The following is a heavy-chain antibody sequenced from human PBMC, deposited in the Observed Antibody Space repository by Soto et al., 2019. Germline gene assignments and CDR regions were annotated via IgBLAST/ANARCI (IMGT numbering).Heavy chain of an antibody. CDR3: ARDPYYDSSGYYPWFDS. D-gene: IGHD3-22*01. CDR1: GFTFSSYA. J-gene: IGHJ5*01. Sequence: PGGSLRLSCAASGFTFSSYAMHWVRQAPGKGLEWVAVISYDGSNKYYADSVKGRFTISRDNSKNTLYLQMNSLRAEDTAVYYCARDPYYDSSGYYPWFDSWGQGTLVTVSS. V-gene: IGHV3-30-3*01. CDR2: ISYDGSNK.